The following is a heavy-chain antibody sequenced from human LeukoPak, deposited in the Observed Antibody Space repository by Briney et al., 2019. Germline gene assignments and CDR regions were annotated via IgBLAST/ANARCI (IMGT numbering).Heavy chain of an antibody. Sequence: GGSLRLSCAASRFTFSSYAMPWVRQAPGKGLEWVAVISYDGSNKYYAASVKGRFTISRDNSKNTLYLQMNSLRAEDKAVYYCERDTWYYEFWRRDYYYYYYMDVWGKGTTVTVSS. CDR1: RFTFSSYA. J-gene: IGHJ6*03. CDR3: ERDTWYYEFWRRDYYYYYYMDV. CDR2: ISYDGSNK. V-gene: IGHV3-30*01. D-gene: IGHD3-3*01.